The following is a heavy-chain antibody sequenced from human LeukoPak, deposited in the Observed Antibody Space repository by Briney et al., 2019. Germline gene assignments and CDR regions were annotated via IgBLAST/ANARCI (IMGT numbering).Heavy chain of an antibody. J-gene: IGHJ5*02. D-gene: IGHD2-2*01. Sequence: GGSLRLSCAASGFTFSSFGMSWVRQAPGKGLEWVSAISGSGRSTYYADSVKGRFTISSDTSKNTLYLQLNSLTAEDTALYYCAKRFSCSSTTCYGFDPWGQGTLVTVSS. V-gene: IGHV3-23*01. CDR1: GFTFSSFG. CDR2: ISGSGRST. CDR3: AKRFSCSSTTCYGFDP.